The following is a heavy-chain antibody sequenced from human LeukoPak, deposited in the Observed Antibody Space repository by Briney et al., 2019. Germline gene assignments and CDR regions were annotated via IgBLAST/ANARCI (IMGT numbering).Heavy chain of an antibody. CDR1: GGSISSYY. D-gene: IGHD3-22*01. CDR2: MYTSGTT. CDR3: ARGSFDSSGYYVFDY. J-gene: IGHJ4*02. V-gene: IGHV4-4*09. Sequence: SETLSLTCTVSGGSISSYYWSWIRQPPGKGLEWIGHMYTSGTTNYNPSLKSRVTMSVDTSKNQFSLKLTSVTAADTAVYYCARGSFDSSGYYVFDYWGQGTLVTVSS.